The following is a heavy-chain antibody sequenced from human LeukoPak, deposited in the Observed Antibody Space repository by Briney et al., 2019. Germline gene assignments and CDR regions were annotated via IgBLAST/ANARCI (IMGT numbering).Heavy chain of an antibody. J-gene: IGHJ4*02. Sequence: PGRSLRLSCAASGFTFSSYGVHWVRQAPGKGLEWVAVISYDGSNKYYADSVKGRFTISRDSSKNTLYLQMNSLRAEDTAVYYCAKDQNPLLLHIVVVTAIRSPFDYWGQGTLVTVSS. CDR3: AKDQNPLLLHIVVVTAIRSPFDY. D-gene: IGHD2-21*02. CDR2: ISYDGSNK. CDR1: GFTFSSYG. V-gene: IGHV3-30*18.